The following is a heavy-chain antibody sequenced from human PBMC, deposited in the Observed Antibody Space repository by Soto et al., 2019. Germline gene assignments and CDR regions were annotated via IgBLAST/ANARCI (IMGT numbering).Heavy chain of an antibody. V-gene: IGHV1-2*04. Sequence: QVQLVQSGAEVKKPGASVKVSCKASGYTFTGYYMHWVRQAPGQGLEWMGWINPNSGGTNYAQKCQGWVTMTRDTSISKAYMELSRLRSDDTAVYYCATEYCSGGSCYTALDYWGQGTLVTVSS. CDR1: GYTFTGYY. J-gene: IGHJ4*02. CDR3: ATEYCSGGSCYTALDY. D-gene: IGHD2-15*01. CDR2: INPNSGGT.